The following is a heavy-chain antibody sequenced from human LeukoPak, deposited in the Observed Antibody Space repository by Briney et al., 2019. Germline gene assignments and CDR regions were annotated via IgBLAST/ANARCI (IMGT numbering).Heavy chain of an antibody. J-gene: IGHJ4*02. CDR2: IKSKTDGGTT. Sequence: GGSLRLSCAASGFTFSDAWMSWVRQARGKELEWVGRIKSKTDGGTTDYAAPVKGRFTISRDDSKNTLYLQMNSLKTEDTAVYYCTTRGGSFSIFDYWGQGTLVTVSS. D-gene: IGHD1-26*01. CDR3: TTRGGSFSIFDY. CDR1: GFTFSDAW. V-gene: IGHV3-15*01.